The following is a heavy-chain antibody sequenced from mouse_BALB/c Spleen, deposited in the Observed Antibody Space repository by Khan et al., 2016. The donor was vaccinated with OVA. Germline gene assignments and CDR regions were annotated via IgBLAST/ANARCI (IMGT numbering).Heavy chain of an antibody. CDR2: IDPANGNT. D-gene: IGHD2-14*01. V-gene: IGHV14-3*02. J-gene: IGHJ4*01. Sequence: VQLQQPGAELVKPGASVKLSCTASGFNIKDTYMHWVKQRPEEGLEWIGKIDPANGNTKYDPKFQGKATITADTSSNTAYLQLSSLTSEDTAVYYCARTYDGTRDYWGQGTSVTVSS. CDR1: GFNIKDTY. CDR3: ARTYDGTRDY.